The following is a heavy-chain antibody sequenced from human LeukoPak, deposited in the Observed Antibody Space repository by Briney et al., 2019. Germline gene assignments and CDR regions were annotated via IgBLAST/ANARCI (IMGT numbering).Heavy chain of an antibody. CDR1: GYTFTSYD. Sequence: GASVKVSCKASGYTFTSYDINWVRQATGQGLEWMGWMNPNSGSTGYALKFQGRVTITRNTSISTAYMELSGLRSEDTAVYYCARGRSTGYPYYFEYWGQGTLVTVSS. V-gene: IGHV1-8*03. J-gene: IGHJ4*02. CDR3: ARGRSTGYPYYFEY. CDR2: MNPNSGST. D-gene: IGHD5-12*01.